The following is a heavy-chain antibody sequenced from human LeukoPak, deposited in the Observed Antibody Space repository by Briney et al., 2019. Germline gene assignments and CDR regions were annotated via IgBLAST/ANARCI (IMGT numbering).Heavy chain of an antibody. V-gene: IGHV4-4*09. CDR1: GGSISSYY. J-gene: IGHJ4*02. Sequence: SETLSLTCTVSGGSISSYYWSWIRQPPGKRLEWIGYIYTSGSTNYNPSLKSRVTISVDTSKNQFSLKLSSVTAADTAVYYCARGALGIAAAGNHYFDYWGQGTLVTVSS. CDR3: ARGALGIAAAGNHYFDY. D-gene: IGHD6-13*01. CDR2: IYTSGST.